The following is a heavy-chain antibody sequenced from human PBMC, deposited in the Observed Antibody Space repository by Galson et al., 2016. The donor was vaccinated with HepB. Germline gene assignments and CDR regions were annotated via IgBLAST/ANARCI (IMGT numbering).Heavy chain of an antibody. CDR2: ITGSGDAT. CDR3: GKHGGFDY. CDR1: GFSFSVSG. J-gene: IGHJ4*02. V-gene: IGHV3-23*01. Sequence: SLRLSCAASGFSFSVSGMSWVRQTPGRWLEWISGITGSGDATHYADSVKGRFIISRDNSKNTLYLFMNNLRAGDTAVYYCGKHGGFDYWGQGALVTVSS. D-gene: IGHD3-16*01.